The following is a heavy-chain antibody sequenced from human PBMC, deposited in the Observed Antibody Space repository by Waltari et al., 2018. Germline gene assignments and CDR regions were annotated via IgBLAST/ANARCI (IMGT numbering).Heavy chain of an antibody. D-gene: IGHD3-3*01. Sequence: QVQLVQSGAEVKKPGASVKVSCKASGYSFTDYYINWVRQAPGQGLEWMGWVNPNSGDTNDAQMVQGRVTITRDTAISTAYMELSRRRADDTAMYYCARALPPRRYDFWSGSSYFQYWGQGALVTVSS. J-gene: IGHJ4*02. CDR2: VNPNSGDT. CDR1: GYSFTDYY. V-gene: IGHV1-2*02. CDR3: ARALPPRRYDFWSGSSYFQY.